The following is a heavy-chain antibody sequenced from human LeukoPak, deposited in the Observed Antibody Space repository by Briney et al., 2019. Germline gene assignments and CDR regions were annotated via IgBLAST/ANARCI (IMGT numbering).Heavy chain of an antibody. CDR2: INHSGST. J-gene: IGHJ4*02. CDR3: ARPNVIRYYYDSSGYYYGY. V-gene: IGHV4-34*01. Sequence: SETLSLTCAVYGGSFSGYYWSWIRQPPGKGLEWIGEINHSGSTNYNPSLKSRVTISVDTSKNQFSLKLSSVTAADTAVYYCARPNVIRYYYDSSGYYYGYWGQGTLATVSS. D-gene: IGHD3-22*01. CDR1: GGSFSGYY.